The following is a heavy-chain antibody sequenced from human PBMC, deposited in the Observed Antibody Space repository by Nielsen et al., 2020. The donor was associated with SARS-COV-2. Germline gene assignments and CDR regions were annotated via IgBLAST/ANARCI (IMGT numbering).Heavy chain of an antibody. CDR1: GFTFSSYA. CDR3: AKLPGRGRGYSHGDVGY. Sequence: GESLKISCAASGFTFSSYAMHWVRQAPGKGLEWVAVISYDGSNKYYADSVKGRFTISRDNSKNTLYLQMNSLRAEDTAVYYCAKLPGRGRGYSHGDVGYWGQGTLVTVSS. D-gene: IGHD5-18*01. J-gene: IGHJ4*02. V-gene: IGHV3-30*04. CDR2: ISYDGSNK.